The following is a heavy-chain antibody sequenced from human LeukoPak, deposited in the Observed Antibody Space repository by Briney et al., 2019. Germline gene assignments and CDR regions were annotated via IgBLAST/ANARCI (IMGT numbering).Heavy chain of an antibody. D-gene: IGHD3-22*01. CDR3: ARATHDSSGRFDY. CDR2: IYYGGST. CDR1: GGSISSYY. Sequence: SETLSLTCTVSGGSISSYYWSWIREPPGKGLEWIGYIYYGGSTDYNPSLNSRVTLSKDTSKTQFSLRLSSVTAADTAVYYCARATHDSSGRFDYWCQGTLVTVSS. V-gene: IGHV4-59*01. J-gene: IGHJ4*02.